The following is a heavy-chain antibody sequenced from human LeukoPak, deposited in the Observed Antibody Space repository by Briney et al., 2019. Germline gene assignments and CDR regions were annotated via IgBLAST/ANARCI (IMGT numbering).Heavy chain of an antibody. CDR3: ARQGGTLNWFDP. V-gene: IGHV4-39*01. J-gene: IGHJ5*02. CDR2: IFYSGSA. D-gene: IGHD1-7*01. CDR1: GGSISSSSYY. Sequence: SETLSLTCTVSGGSISSSSYYWGWIRQPPGKGLEWIGSIFYSGSAYYNPSLKSRVTISVDTSKNQFSLKLSSVTAADTAVYYCARQGGTLNWFDPWGQGTLVTVSS.